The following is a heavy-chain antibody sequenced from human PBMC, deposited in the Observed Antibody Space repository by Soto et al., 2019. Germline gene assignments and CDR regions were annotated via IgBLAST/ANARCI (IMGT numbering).Heavy chain of an antibody. Sequence: EVQLVESGGGLVKPGGSLRLSCTASGFTFSSYNMNWVRQAPGKGLEWVSYISTWSSYSFYADSVKGRFTISRDNSENSLYLQLDSLRDEDTAVCYSARASHDYGALDYWGQGALVTVSS. J-gene: IGHJ4*02. V-gene: IGHV3-21*02. CDR2: ISTWSSYS. D-gene: IGHD4-17*01. CDR3: ARASHDYGALDY. CDR1: GFTFSSYN.